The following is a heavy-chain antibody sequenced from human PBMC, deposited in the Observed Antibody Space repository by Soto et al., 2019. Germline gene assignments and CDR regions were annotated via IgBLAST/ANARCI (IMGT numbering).Heavy chain of an antibody. CDR1: GGTFGSYA. V-gene: IGHV1-69*06. D-gene: IGHD2-15*01. CDR3: AKIRWTISLQEEDAK. Sequence: QVQLVQSGAEVKKPGSSVKVSCKSSGGTFGSYAISWVRQAPGQGLEWMGGVIPIFGTPHYAQKFHGRVTITADIATSTAYMELSSLKSADTAVYYCAKIRWTISLQEEDAKWGQGTLVPVSS. J-gene: IGHJ1*01. CDR2: VIPIFGTP.